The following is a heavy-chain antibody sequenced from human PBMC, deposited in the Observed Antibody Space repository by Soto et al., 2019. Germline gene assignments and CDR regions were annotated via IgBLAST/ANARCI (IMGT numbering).Heavy chain of an antibody. CDR2: IYHSGST. CDR1: GASISSAHW. CDR3: ASHLGATRGPFDF. J-gene: IGHJ4*02. Sequence: SETLSLTCAVSGASISSAHWWNLVRQPPGKGLEWIGEIYHSGSTNYNPSLQSRVTVSIDKSKNQFSLSLSSVTAADTAIYYCASHLGATRGPFDFWGQGTLVPVSS. D-gene: IGHD1-26*01. V-gene: IGHV4-4*02.